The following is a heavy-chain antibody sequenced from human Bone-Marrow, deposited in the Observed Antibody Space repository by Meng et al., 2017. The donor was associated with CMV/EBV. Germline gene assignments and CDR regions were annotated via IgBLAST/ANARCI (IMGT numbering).Heavy chain of an antibody. D-gene: IGHD6-19*01. V-gene: IGHV1-46*02. CDR2: INPRGDAT. CDR1: AHTFNTYW. Sequence: ASVKVSCKASAHTFNTYWVHWVRQAPGQGLEWMGVINPRGDATGHAQKLQGRVTMTRDTSTNTVFMELSGLTSEDTAVYYCAKDSFRARWLALPPYGMDVWGQGTTVTVSS. J-gene: IGHJ6*02. CDR3: AKDSFRARWLALPPYGMDV.